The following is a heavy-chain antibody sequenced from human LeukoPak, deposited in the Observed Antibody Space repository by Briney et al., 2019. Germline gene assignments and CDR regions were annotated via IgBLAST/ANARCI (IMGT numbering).Heavy chain of an antibody. Sequence: GGSLRLSCAASGFTISTYAMTWVRQARGKGLEWVSSITSSGATSYYADSVKGRFTISRDISKNTLYLQMNSLTAEDSAVYYCAKEFIAGDGHVDCDSWGQGTLVTVSS. V-gene: IGHV3-23*01. CDR1: GFTISTYA. D-gene: IGHD5-24*01. J-gene: IGHJ4*02. CDR2: ITSSGATS. CDR3: AKEFIAGDGHVDCDS.